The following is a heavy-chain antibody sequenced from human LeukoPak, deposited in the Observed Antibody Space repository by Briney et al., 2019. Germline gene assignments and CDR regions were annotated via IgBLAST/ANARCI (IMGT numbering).Heavy chain of an antibody. CDR3: ARVRVGATGNFYYYYFMDV. J-gene: IGHJ6*03. CDR1: GFSFTGYW. Sequence: GESLKISCKGSGFSFTGYWIGWVRQMPGKGLEWMGIIYPDDSDTRYSPSFEGQVTISADKSISTTYLQRSSLKASDTAMYYCARVRVGATGNFYYYYFMDVWGRGTTVTVSS. V-gene: IGHV5-51*01. D-gene: IGHD1-26*01. CDR2: IYPDDSDT.